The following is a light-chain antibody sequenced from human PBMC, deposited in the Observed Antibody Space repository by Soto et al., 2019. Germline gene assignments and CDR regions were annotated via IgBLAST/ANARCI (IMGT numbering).Light chain of an antibody. J-gene: IGLJ2*01. V-gene: IGLV2-11*01. CDR2: DVS. CDR1: SSDVGGYNY. CDR3: CSYAGSYPLV. Sequence: QSALTQPRSVSGSPGQSVTISCTGTSSDVGGYNYVSWYQQHPGKAPKLMIYDVSKRPSGVPDRFSGSKSGNTASLPISGLQAEDEADYYCCSYAGSYPLVFGGGTKVTVL.